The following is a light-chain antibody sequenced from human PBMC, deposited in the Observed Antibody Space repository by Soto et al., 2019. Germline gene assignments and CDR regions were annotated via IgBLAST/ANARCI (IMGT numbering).Light chain of an antibody. Sequence: RLMTQSPGTLSVSPGEGATRSCRARESVSSLAGYQQKPGQAPRRLIYGASPRATGIPARFSGSGSGTEFTLTISSLQSEDFAVYYCQQHENWPLTFGGGTKVDIK. CDR3: QQHENWPLT. CDR2: GAS. V-gene: IGKV3-15*01. J-gene: IGKJ4*01. CDR1: ESVSS.